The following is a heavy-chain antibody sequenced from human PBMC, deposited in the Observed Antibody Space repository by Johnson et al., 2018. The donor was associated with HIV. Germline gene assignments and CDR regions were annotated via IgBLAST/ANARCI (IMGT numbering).Heavy chain of an antibody. V-gene: IGHV3-23*04. J-gene: IGHJ3*01. CDR2: IIASGGNT. Sequence: VQLVESGGGLVQPGGSLSLSCTASGFAFVSYAMSWVRQAPGKGLEWVSVIIASGGNTDYAASVQGRFTIYRDNSKNTLYLQMTSLRAEDTAVYYCARGGGDKSPWRAFDVWGRGTMVTVSS. CDR1: GFAFVSYA. CDR3: ARGGGDKSPWRAFDV. D-gene: IGHD2-21*02.